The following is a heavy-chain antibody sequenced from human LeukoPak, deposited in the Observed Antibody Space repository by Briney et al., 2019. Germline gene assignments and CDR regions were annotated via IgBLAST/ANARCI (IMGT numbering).Heavy chain of an antibody. J-gene: IGHJ4*02. CDR3: AKREDGGNHGDFDY. D-gene: IGHD4-23*01. Sequence: GGSLRLSCAASGFTFSSYAMSWVRQAPGKGLKWVSAISGSGGSTYYADSVKGRFTISRDNSKNTLYLQMNSLRAEDTAVYYCAKREDGGNHGDFDYWGQGTLVTVSS. CDR1: GFTFSSYA. CDR2: ISGSGGST. V-gene: IGHV3-23*01.